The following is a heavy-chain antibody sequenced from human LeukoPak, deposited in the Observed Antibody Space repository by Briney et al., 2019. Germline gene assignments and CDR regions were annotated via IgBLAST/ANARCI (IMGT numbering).Heavy chain of an antibody. D-gene: IGHD2-15*01. CDR3: ARDRRYCSGGRCYGKDGMAV. CDR1: GFTFDDYA. CDR2: ISWDSGSI. J-gene: IGHJ6*02. Sequence: GGSLRLSCAASGFTFDDYAMHWVRQAPGKGLEWVSGISWDSGSIGYADSVKGRFTISRDNSKNTLYLQMNSLRAEDTAVYYCARDRRYCSGGRCYGKDGMAVWGQPTTVTVSS. V-gene: IGHV3-9*01.